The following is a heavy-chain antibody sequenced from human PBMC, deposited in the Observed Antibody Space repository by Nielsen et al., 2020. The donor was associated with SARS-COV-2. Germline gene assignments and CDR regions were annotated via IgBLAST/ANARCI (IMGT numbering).Heavy chain of an antibody. J-gene: IGHJ5*02. V-gene: IGHV3-33*01. CDR3: ARESVGSIKNGDYVLGWDEFNWFDP. CDR1: GFTFSSYG. D-gene: IGHD4-17*01. CDR2: IWYDGSNK. Sequence: GESLKISCAASGFTFSSYGMHWVRQAPGKGLEWVAVIWYDGSNKYYADSVKGRFTISRDNSKNTLYLQMNSLRAEDTAVYYCARESVGSIKNGDYVLGWDEFNWFDPWGQGTLVTVSS.